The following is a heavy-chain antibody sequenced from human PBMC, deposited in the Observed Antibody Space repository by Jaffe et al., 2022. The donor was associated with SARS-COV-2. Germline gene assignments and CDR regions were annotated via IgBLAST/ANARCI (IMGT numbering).Heavy chain of an antibody. D-gene: IGHD2-15*01. J-gene: IGHJ1*01. CDR1: GFTFSNYG. CDR3: AKLAAWGWYADFQH. V-gene: IGHV3-23*01. Sequence: EVQLLESGGGLVQPGGSLRLSCAASGFTFSNYGMSWVRQAPGKGLEWVSAVSGSGSYTYLADSVKGRFTISRDNSRNTLYLQMNSLRAEDTAVYYCAKLAAWGWYADFQHWGQGTLVTVSS. CDR2: VSGSGSYT.